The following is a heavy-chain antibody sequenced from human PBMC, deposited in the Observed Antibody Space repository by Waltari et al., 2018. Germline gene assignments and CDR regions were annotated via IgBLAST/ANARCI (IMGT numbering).Heavy chain of an antibody. CDR1: GFTFSSYG. D-gene: IGHD3-16*02. Sequence: QVQLVESGGGVVQPGGSLRLSCAASGFTFSSYGMHWVRQAPGKGLVWVAFIRYDGSNKYYADSVKGRFTISRDNSKNTLYLQMNSLRAEDTAVYYCAKDGGYYDYIWGSYRYYFDYWGQGTLVTVSS. V-gene: IGHV3-30*02. CDR2: IRYDGSNK. CDR3: AKDGGYYDYIWGSYRYYFDY. J-gene: IGHJ4*02.